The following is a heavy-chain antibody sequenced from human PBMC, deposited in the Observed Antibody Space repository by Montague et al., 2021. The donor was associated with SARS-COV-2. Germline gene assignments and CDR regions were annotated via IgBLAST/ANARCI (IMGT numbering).Heavy chain of an antibody. CDR1: GTSFSGYY. CDR3: ARLRDGVVPSPILGVGPYYSYYYMDV. Sequence: SETLSLTCAVHGTSFSGYYWNWIRQPPGKRLEWIGEINHGGSTKYSPSLKSRLTISADTSKNQFSLKLTSAAAADTAVYYCARLRDGVVPSPILGVGPYYSYYYMDVWGRGTTVTVSS. CDR2: INHGGST. V-gene: IGHV4-34*01. J-gene: IGHJ6*03. D-gene: IGHD3-10*01.